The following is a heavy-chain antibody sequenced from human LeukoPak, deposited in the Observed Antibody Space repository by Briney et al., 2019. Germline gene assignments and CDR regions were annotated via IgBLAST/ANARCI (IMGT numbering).Heavy chain of an antibody. V-gene: IGHV1-69*05. D-gene: IGHD5-18*01. J-gene: IGHJ4*02. CDR3: ARGEGYSYGPVKY. CDR2: IIPIFGTT. CDR1: GGTFSSYA. Sequence: SVKVSCKASGGTFSSYASSWVRQAPGQGLEWMGGIIPIFGTTNYAQKFQGRVAVATDKSTGTAYMELSGLRSEDTAVYYCARGEGYSYGPVKYWGQGTLVTVSS.